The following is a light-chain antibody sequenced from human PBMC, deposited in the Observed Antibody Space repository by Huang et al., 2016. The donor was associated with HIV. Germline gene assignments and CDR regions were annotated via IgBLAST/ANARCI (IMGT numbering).Light chain of an antibody. CDR2: DAS. CDR1: QSVSSY. CDR3: HQRSNWPPLT. V-gene: IGKV3-11*01. Sequence: EIVLTQSPATLSLAPGERATLSGRASQSVSSYLAWYQQRPGRAPSSLIYDASNKATGIPARCSGSGAGTDFTLTISSLEPEDVAVYYCHQRSNWPPLTFGGGTRVEIK. J-gene: IGKJ4*01.